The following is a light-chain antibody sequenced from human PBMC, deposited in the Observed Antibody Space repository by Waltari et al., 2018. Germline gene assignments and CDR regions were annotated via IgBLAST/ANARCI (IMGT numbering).Light chain of an antibody. V-gene: IGKV3-20*01. J-gene: IGKJ4*01. Sequence: TLSLSPGERATLSCRASQSVSSSYLAWYQQKPGQAPRLLTYGASSRATGIPDRFSGSGSGTDFTLTISRLEPEDFAVYYCQQYGSSPLTFGGGTKVEIK. CDR2: GAS. CDR1: QSVSSSY. CDR3: QQYGSSPLT.